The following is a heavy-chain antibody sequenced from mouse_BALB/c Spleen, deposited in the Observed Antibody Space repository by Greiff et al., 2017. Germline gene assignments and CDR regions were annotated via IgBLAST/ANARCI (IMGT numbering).Heavy chain of an antibody. CDR2: ISYSGST. Sequence: EVKLQESGPGLVKPSQSLSLTCTVTGYSITSDYAWNWIRQFPGNKLEWMGYISYSGSTSYNPSLKSRISITRDTSKNQFFLQLNSVTTEDTATYYCARHLLWNYAMDYWGQGTSVTVSS. CDR3: ARHLLWNYAMDY. D-gene: IGHD2-1*01. CDR1: GYSITSDYA. V-gene: IGHV3-2*02. J-gene: IGHJ4*01.